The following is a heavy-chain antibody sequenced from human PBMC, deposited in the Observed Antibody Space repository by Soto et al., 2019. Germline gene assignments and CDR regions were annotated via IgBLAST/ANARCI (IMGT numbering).Heavy chain of an antibody. CDR3: ARSRAPTTVTTRKDYYYYYGMDV. V-gene: IGHV1-69*13. CDR2: IIPIFGTA. CDR1: GGTFSSYA. D-gene: IGHD4-17*01. Sequence: ASVKVSCKASGGTFSSYAISWVRQAPGQGLEWMGGIIPIFGTANYAQKFQGRVTITADESTSTAYMELSSLRSEDTAVYYCARSRAPTTVTTRKDYYYYYGMDVWGQGTTVTVSS. J-gene: IGHJ6*02.